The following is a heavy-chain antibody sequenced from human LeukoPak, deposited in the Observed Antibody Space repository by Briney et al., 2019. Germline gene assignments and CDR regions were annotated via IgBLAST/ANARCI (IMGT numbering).Heavy chain of an antibody. J-gene: IGHJ4*02. D-gene: IGHD2-2*01. CDR3: ASFMTPNRQLLHDY. CDR2: IIPIFGTA. V-gene: IGHV1-69*13. CDR1: GGTSSSYA. Sequence: SVKVSCKASGGTSSSYAISWVRQAPGQGLEWMGGIIPIFGTANYAQKFQGRVTITADESTSTAYMELSSLRSEDTAVYYCASFMTPNRQLLHDYWGQGTLVTVSS.